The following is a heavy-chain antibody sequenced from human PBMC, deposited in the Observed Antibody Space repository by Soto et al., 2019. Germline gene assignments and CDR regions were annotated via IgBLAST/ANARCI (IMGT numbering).Heavy chain of an antibody. D-gene: IGHD2-15*01. J-gene: IGHJ4*02. V-gene: IGHV1-18*01. CDR3: ARTCRSGGSCYLEY. Sequence: QVQLVQSGAEVKEPGASVKVSCKASGYSLSSFGISWVRQAPGQGLEWVGWVSVPSGDTSSAQNFQGRVTVTTDTSTSTAYLEVGSLRSDDTAVYYCARTCRSGGSCYLEYWGEGTLVTVSS. CDR2: VSVPSGDT. CDR1: GYSLSSFG.